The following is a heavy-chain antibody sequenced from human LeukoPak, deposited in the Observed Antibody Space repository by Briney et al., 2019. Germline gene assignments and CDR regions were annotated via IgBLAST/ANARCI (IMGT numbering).Heavy chain of an antibody. CDR1: GFTFSSYV. CDR3: ARDYYGSGSSVD. Sequence: GGSLRLSCAASGFTFSSYVMTSVRQAPGKGLEWVSYISSSGSTIYYADSVKGRFTISRDNAKNSLYLQMNSLRAEDTAVYYCARDYYGSGSSVDWGQGTLVTVSS. V-gene: IGHV3-48*03. D-gene: IGHD3-10*01. J-gene: IGHJ4*02. CDR2: ISSSGSTI.